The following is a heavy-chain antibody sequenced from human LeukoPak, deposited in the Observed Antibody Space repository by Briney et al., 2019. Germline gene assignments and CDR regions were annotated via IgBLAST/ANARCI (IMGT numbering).Heavy chain of an antibody. J-gene: IGHJ6*02. D-gene: IGHD6-13*01. V-gene: IGHV3-48*04. CDR3: ARELVPFDV. Sequence: PGGSLRLSCAASGFTFSSYGMHWVRQAPGKGLEWVSYISSSSSTIYYTHSVKGRFTISRDNAKNSLYLQMNGLRAEDTAVYYCARELVPFDVWGQGTTVTVSS. CDR2: ISSSSSTI. CDR1: GFTFSSYG.